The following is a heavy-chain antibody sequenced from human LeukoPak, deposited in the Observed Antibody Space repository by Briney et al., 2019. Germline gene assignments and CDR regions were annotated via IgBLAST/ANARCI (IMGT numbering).Heavy chain of an antibody. Sequence: PGGSLRLSCAASGFNFSNDWMCWVRQAPGKGLEWVANINQDESKKYYVDSVKGRFTISRDNAKNSLYLQMSSLRAEDTAVYYCARDHAYRTDYWGQGTLVTVSS. J-gene: IGHJ4*02. CDR2: INQDESKK. D-gene: IGHD2-2*01. V-gene: IGHV3-7*01. CDR3: ARDHAYRTDY. CDR1: GFNFSNDW.